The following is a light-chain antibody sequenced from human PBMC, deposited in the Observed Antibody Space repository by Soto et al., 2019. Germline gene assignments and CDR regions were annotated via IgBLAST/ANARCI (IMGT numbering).Light chain of an antibody. J-gene: IGLJ3*02. CDR1: ISNLGSNF. CDR2: RND. CDR3: AAWDDSLRGVV. Sequence: QSVLTQPPSASGTPGQRVTISCSGSISNLGSNFGFWYQQLPGAAPKLLISRNDQRPSGVPGRFSGSKSGTSASLAISGLRSDDEADYHCAAWDDSLRGVVFGGGTKLTVL. V-gene: IGLV1-47*01.